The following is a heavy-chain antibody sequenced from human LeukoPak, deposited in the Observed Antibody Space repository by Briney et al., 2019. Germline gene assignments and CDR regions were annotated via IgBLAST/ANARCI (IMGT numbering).Heavy chain of an antibody. CDR2: IFYSGST. CDR1: GGSISTSSYY. Sequence: KASETLSLTCTISGGSISTSSYYWGWIRQPPGKGLEWIGSIFYSGSTYYNPSLKSRVTISVDTSKNQFSLRLSYVTAADTAVYYCARRGGDSSGNFDYWGQGTLVTVSS. J-gene: IGHJ4*02. D-gene: IGHD3-22*01. V-gene: IGHV4-39*01. CDR3: ARRGGDSSGNFDY.